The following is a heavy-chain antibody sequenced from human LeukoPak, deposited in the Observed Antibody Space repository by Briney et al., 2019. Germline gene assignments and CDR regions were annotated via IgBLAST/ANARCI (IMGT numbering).Heavy chain of an antibody. CDR3: ARLHYYGSGSYYNGGNWFDP. Sequence: GESLKISCKGSGYSFTSYWIGWVRQMPGKGLEWMGIIYSGDSDTRYSPSFQGQVTISADKSISTAYLQWSSLKASDTAMYYCARLHYYGSGSYYNGGNWFDPWGQGTLVTVSS. J-gene: IGHJ5*02. CDR1: GYSFTSYW. D-gene: IGHD3-10*01. V-gene: IGHV5-51*01. CDR2: IYSGDSDT.